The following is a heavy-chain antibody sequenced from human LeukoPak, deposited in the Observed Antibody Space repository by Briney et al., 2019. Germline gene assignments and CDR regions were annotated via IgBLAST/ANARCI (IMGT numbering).Heavy chain of an antibody. Sequence: PSETLSLTCTVSGGSISSYYWSWIRQPPGKGLEWIGYIYYSGSTNYNPSLKSRVTISVDTSKNQFPLKLSSVTAADTAVYYCAGWGYYDSSGYTYYFDYWGQGTLVTVSS. J-gene: IGHJ4*02. CDR3: AGWGYYDSSGYTYYFDY. CDR2: IYYSGST. D-gene: IGHD3-22*01. CDR1: GGSISSYY. V-gene: IGHV4-59*12.